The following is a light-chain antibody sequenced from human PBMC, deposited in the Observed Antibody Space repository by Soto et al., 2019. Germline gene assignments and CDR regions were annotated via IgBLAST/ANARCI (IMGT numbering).Light chain of an antibody. CDR2: GAF. V-gene: IGKV3-15*01. CDR1: QNIGNS. J-gene: IGKJ2*01. CDR3: HYPGA. Sequence: EMDMTQSPATLSVSPGEGATLSCRAAQNIGNSLGWYQQRPGQAPRLLIYGAFHRATGIPARFSGSGSGTEFTLTISSLQPEVSATYCCHYPGAFGQGPKVEIK.